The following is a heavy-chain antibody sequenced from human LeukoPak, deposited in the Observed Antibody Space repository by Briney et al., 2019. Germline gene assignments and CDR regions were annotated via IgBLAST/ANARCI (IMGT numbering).Heavy chain of an antibody. D-gene: IGHD6-13*01. CDR1: GYTFTSYY. J-gene: IGHJ6*02. Sequence: EASVKVSCKASGYTFTSYYIHWVRQAPGQGLEWMGIINPSGGSTSYAQKFQGRVTMTRDTSTSTVYMELSSLRSEDTAVYYCARGRDSSSWYYYYGMDVWGQGTTVTVSS. V-gene: IGHV1-46*01. CDR2: INPSGGST. CDR3: ARGRDSSSWYYYYGMDV.